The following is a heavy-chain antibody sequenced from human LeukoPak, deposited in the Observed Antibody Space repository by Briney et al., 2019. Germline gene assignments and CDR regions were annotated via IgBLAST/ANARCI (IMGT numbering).Heavy chain of an antibody. CDR1: GFTFSDYY. D-gene: IGHD3-10*01. V-gene: IGHV3-11*04. CDR3: AKDGGNYYGLGSYIDY. J-gene: IGHJ4*02. Sequence: GGSLRLSCAASGFTFSDYYMSWIRQAPGKGLEWVSYISSSCSTIYYADSVKGRFTISRDNSKNTLYLQMNSLRAEDTAVYYCAKDGGNYYGLGSYIDYWGQGTLVTVSS. CDR2: ISSSCSTI.